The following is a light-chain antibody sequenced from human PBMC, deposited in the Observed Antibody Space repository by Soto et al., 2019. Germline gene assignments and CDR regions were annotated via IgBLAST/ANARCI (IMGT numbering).Light chain of an antibody. CDR1: QSISVS. CDR2: DAS. V-gene: IGKV1-5*01. Sequence: IQMTQYPSTRSSSLGDPVTITCRASQSISVSLAWYQQKPGKAPNLLIYDASTLQGGVPSRFSGSGSGTEFTLTVTSLKPEDFATYFCQQYDKYSTFGHGTKVDIK. J-gene: IGKJ1*01. CDR3: QQYDKYST.